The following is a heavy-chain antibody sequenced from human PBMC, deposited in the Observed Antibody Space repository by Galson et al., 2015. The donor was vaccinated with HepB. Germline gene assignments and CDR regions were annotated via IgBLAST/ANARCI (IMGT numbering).Heavy chain of an antibody. Sequence: SLRLSCAASGFTFSSYSMNWVRQAPGKGLEWVSYISSSSSTIYYADSVKGRFTISRDNAKNSLYLQMNSLRAEDTAVYYCAREGRGDYVYNYYYGMDVWGQGTTVTVSS. D-gene: IGHD4-17*01. CDR2: ISSSSSTI. J-gene: IGHJ6*02. CDR3: AREGRGDYVYNYYYGMDV. V-gene: IGHV3-48*04. CDR1: GFTFSSYS.